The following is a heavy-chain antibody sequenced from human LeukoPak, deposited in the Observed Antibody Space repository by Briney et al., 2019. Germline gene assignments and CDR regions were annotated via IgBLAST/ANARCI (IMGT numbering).Heavy chain of an antibody. Sequence: GGSLRLSCAASGFTFSSYWMSWVRQAPGKGLEWVANIKQDGSEKYYVDSVKGRFTISRDNAKNSLYLQMNSLRAEDTAVYYCARDLAVGATMDYYYMDVWGKGTTVTVSS. CDR3: ARDLAVGATMDYYYMDV. V-gene: IGHV3-7*01. CDR1: GFTFSSYW. CDR2: IKQDGSEK. D-gene: IGHD1-26*01. J-gene: IGHJ6*03.